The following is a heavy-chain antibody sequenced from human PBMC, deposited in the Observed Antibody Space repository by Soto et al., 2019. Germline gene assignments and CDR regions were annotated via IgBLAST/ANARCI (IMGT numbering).Heavy chain of an antibody. CDR3: AKMVHGGYVSYFDS. Sequence: PGGSLRLSCAASGFTVSNTYMTWVRQPPGKGLECVSATSGSGDTTYYADSVKGRFTISRDNSEKRLYLQMNSLRAEDTAVYYCAKMVHGGYVSYFDSWGQGTLVTVPS. CDR1: GFTVSNTY. V-gene: IGHV3-23*01. CDR2: TSGSGDTT. D-gene: IGHD5-12*01. J-gene: IGHJ4*02.